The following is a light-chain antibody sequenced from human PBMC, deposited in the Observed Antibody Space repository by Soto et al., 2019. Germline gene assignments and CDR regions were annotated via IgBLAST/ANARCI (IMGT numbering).Light chain of an antibody. Sequence: QSVLTQPPSVSAAPGQKVTISCSGSSSNIGNNYVSWYQQLPGTAPKLLIYDNNKRPSGIPDRFSASKSGTSATLGVTGLRTGDEADYYCGTWDSSLSAVVFGGGTQLTVL. CDR1: SSNIGNNY. CDR3: GTWDSSLSAVV. CDR2: DNN. J-gene: IGLJ2*01. V-gene: IGLV1-51*01.